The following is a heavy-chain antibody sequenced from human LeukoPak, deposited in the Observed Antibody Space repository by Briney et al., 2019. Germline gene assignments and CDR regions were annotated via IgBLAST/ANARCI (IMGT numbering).Heavy chain of an antibody. D-gene: IGHD3-10*01. Sequence: GASVKVSCRVSGYTLTELSMHWVRQAPGKGLEWMGGFDPEDGETIYAQEFQGRVTMTEDTSTDTAYMELSRLRSDDTAVYYCARDRPLDADDYYGFYYFDYWGQGTLVTVSS. CDR2: FDPEDGET. J-gene: IGHJ4*02. V-gene: IGHV1-24*01. CDR1: GYTLTELS. CDR3: ARDRPLDADDYYGFYYFDY.